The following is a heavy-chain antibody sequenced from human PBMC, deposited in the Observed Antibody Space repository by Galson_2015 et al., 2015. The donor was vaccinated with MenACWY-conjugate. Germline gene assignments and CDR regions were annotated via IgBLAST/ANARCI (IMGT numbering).Heavy chain of an antibody. Sequence: SVKVSCKVSGGTFTTYAFSWLRQAPGQGLEWMGGIVPIFGSTNYAQKFQGRVKITADKSTNTAYMELSSLTSDDSAVYYCARGQSGLHCENYYYYLRDVWGQGTTVAVSS. CDR2: IVPIFGST. CDR3: ARGQSGLHCENYYYYLRDV. J-gene: IGHJ6*02. D-gene: IGHD3-10*01. V-gene: IGHV1-69*06. CDR1: GGTFTTYA.